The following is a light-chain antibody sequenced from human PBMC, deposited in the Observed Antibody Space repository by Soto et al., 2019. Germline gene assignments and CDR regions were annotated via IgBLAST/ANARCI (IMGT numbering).Light chain of an antibody. Sequence: QSLLTQPPSVSGAPGQRIIISCTGSSSNIGAGFDVHWYQHLPGTAPKLLVYDNDNRPSGLPARFSDSRSGTSASLAITSLQADDEADYYCQSYDNSLSGVVFGGGTKLTVL. CDR2: DND. J-gene: IGLJ2*01. V-gene: IGLV1-40*01. CDR3: QSYDNSLSGVV. CDR1: SSNIGAGFD.